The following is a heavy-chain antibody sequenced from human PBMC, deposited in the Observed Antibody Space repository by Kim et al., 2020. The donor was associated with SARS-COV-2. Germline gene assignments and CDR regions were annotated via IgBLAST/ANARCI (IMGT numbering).Heavy chain of an antibody. CDR2: IYSGGTT. Sequence: GGSLRLSCAASGFTVSSNYMSWVRQAPGKGLEWVSVIYSGGTTYYADSVKGRFTISSDNSKNTLYLQMNSLRAEDKAVYYYAGDVRILGMDVWGQGTSVTVSS. D-gene: IGHD2-21*01. V-gene: IGHV3-53*01. J-gene: IGHJ6*02. CDR1: GFTVSSNY. CDR3: AGDVRILGMDV.